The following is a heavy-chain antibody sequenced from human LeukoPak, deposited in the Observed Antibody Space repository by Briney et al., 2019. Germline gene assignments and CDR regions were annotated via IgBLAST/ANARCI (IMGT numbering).Heavy chain of an antibody. D-gene: IGHD4-17*01. V-gene: IGHV4-59*08. Sequence: PSATLSLTGQVPGCSISSNCWSWIPQPPGKGLEWFGYIYYIGSTNYNPSLKSRVTISVDTSKNKFSLKLSSVTASDTAVCYCARRHAGDYPDEYYYYGMDVWGQGSTVSASS. CDR3: ARRHAGDYPDEYYYYGMDV. J-gene: IGHJ6*01. CDR2: IYYIGST. CDR1: GCSISSNC.